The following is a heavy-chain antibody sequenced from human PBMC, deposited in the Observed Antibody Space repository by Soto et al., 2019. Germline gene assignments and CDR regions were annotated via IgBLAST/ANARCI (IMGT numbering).Heavy chain of an antibody. CDR1: GYTFTGYY. J-gene: IGHJ6*02. CDR2: INPNSGGT. Sequence: ASVKVSCKASGYTFTGYYMHWVRQAPGQGLEWMGWINPNSGGTNYAQKFQGWVTMTRDTSISTAYMELSRLRSDDTAVYYCARDRPGSSSSSASYYYGMDVWG. V-gene: IGHV1-2*04. D-gene: IGHD6-6*01. CDR3: ARDRPGSSSSSASYYYGMDV.